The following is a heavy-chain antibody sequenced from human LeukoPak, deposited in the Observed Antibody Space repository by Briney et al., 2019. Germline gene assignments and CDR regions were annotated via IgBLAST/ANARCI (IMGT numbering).Heavy chain of an antibody. Sequence: ASVKVSCKVSGYTLTELSMHWVRQAPGKGLEWMGGFDPEDGETIYAQKFEGRVTMTEDTSTDTAYMELSSLRSEDTAVYYCATDLSSGWYLGYWGQGTLVTVPS. D-gene: IGHD6-19*01. V-gene: IGHV1-24*01. J-gene: IGHJ4*02. CDR2: FDPEDGET. CDR1: GYTLTELS. CDR3: ATDLSSGWYLGY.